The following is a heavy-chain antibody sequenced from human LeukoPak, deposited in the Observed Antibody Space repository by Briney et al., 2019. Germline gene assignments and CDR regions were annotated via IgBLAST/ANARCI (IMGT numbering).Heavy chain of an antibody. CDR2: INQDGRVK. V-gene: IGHV3-7*02. Sequence: GGFLRLSCAASGFTFTSYWLSWVRQAPGKGLEWVANINQDGRVKYTVGSVKGPFTISRDNALTSPNLQMNTLRPQDTAVYYCARIGDVFWSGGSYSQTFYGMDVWGQGTTVTVSS. D-gene: IGHD2-15*01. J-gene: IGHJ6*02. CDR1: GFTFTSYW. CDR3: ARIGDVFWSGGSYSQTFYGMDV.